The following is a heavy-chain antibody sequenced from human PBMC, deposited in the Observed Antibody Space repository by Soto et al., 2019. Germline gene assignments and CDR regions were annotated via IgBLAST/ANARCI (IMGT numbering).Heavy chain of an antibody. CDR2: MNPNSGNT. CDR3: ARAAVEDYGDYTYYFDY. V-gene: IGHV1-8*01. CDR1: GYTFTSYD. Sequence: GASVKVSCKASGYTFTSYDINWVRQATGQGLEWMGWMNPNSGNTGYVQKFQGRVTTTRNTSISTAYMELSSLRSEDTAVYYCARAAVEDYGDYTYYFDYWGQGTLVTVSS. J-gene: IGHJ4*02. D-gene: IGHD4-17*01.